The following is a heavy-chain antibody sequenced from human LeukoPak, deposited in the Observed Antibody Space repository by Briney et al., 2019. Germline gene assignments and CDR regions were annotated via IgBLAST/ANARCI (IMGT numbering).Heavy chain of an antibody. CDR3: ARLPFCGGDCYPNWFDP. D-gene: IGHD2-21*01. CDR1: GYSFTGYW. Sequence: GESLKISCKGSGYSFTGYWIGWVRQMPGKGLEWMGIIYPGDSDTRYSPSFQGQVTISADKSISTAYLQWSSLKASDTAMYYCARLPFCGGDCYPNWFDPWGQGTLVTVSS. V-gene: IGHV5-51*01. J-gene: IGHJ5*02. CDR2: IYPGDSDT.